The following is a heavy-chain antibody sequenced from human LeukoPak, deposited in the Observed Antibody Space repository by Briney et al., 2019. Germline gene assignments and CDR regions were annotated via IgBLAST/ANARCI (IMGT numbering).Heavy chain of an antibody. Sequence: PSETLSLTCTVSGDSINSYHWSWIRQPAGKGLEWIGRIHMSGSTNYNPSLGRRVAISMDNSKNQFSLKLTSVTAADTAVYYCARDDSSRDDSGGYHYWGQGTLVTISS. CDR1: GDSINSYH. J-gene: IGHJ4*02. D-gene: IGHD3-22*01. CDR2: IHMSGST. V-gene: IGHV4-4*07. CDR3: ARDDSSRDDSGGYHY.